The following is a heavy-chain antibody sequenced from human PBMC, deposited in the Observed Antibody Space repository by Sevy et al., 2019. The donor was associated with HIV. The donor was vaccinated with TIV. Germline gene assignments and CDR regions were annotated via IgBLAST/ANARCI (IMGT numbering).Heavy chain of an antibody. CDR2: IRSKAYGGTT. D-gene: IGHD3-3*01. CDR1: GFTFGDYA. V-gene: IGHV3-49*03. CDR3: TRDKEEGVGDY. Sequence: GGSLRLSCTASGFTFGDYAMSWFRQAPGKGLEWVGFIRSKAYGGTTEYAASVKGRFTISRDYSKSIAYLQMNSLKTEDTAVYYCTRDKEEGVGDYWGQGTLVTVSS. J-gene: IGHJ4*02.